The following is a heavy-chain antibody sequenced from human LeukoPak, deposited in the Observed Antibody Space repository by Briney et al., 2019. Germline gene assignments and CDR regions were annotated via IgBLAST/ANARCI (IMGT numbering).Heavy chain of an antibody. Sequence: PGGSLRLSCAASGFTFSSYAMHWVRQAPGKGLEWVAVISYDGSNKYYADSVKGRFTIFRDNSKNTLYLQMNSLRAEDTAVYYCARELNWAPDYWGQGTLVTVSS. CDR3: ARELNWAPDY. J-gene: IGHJ4*02. V-gene: IGHV3-30-3*01. CDR2: ISYDGSNK. CDR1: GFTFSSYA. D-gene: IGHD1-1*01.